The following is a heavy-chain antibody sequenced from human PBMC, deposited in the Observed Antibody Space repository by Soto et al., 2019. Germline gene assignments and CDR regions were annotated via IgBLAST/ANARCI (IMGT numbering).Heavy chain of an antibody. CDR3: ARLPQGIATAGTFFRKYYLTY. V-gene: IGHV4-39*01. Sequence: PSETLSLTCAVCGGSISSSSYYWGWIRQPPGKGLEWIGSIYYSGSTYYNPSLTSRVTISVDTSKNQFSLKLSSVTAADTAVYYFARLPQGIATAGTFFRKYYLTYWGRGILATVS. CDR2: IYYSGST. CDR1: GGSISSSSYY. D-gene: IGHD6-13*01. J-gene: IGHJ4*02.